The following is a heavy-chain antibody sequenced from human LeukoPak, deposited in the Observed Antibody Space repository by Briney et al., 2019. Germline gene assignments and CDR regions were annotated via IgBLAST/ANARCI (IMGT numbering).Heavy chain of an antibody. CDR2: IRYDGSNK. CDR1: GFTFSSYG. D-gene: IGHD6-19*01. CDR3: AKGQWLVKGGLPDY. Sequence: SGGSLRLSCAASGFTFSSYGMHWVRQAPGKGLEWVAFIRYDGSNKYYADSVKGRFTISRDNSKNTLYLQMNSLRAEDTAVYYCAKGQWLVKGGLPDYWGQGTLVTVSS. V-gene: IGHV3-30*02. J-gene: IGHJ4*02.